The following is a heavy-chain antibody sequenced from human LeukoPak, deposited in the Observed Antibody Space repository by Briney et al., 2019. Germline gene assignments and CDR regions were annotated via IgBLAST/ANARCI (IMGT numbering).Heavy chain of an antibody. CDR3: AKDAQRGFDYSNSLEN. CDR2: IWNDGSNQ. D-gene: IGHD4-11*01. Sequence: PGVSLRLSCAASKFTFSHFGMHWVRQAPGKGREWGAVIWNDGSNQYYAESVKGRFTVSRHNSQNMVYLQMNSLRPEDTAVYYCAKDAQRGFDYSNSLENWGQGTLVTVSS. J-gene: IGHJ4*02. V-gene: IGHV3-33*06. CDR1: KFTFSHFG.